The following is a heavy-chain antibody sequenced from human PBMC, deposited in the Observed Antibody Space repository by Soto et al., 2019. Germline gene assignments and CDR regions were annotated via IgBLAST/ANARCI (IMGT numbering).Heavy chain of an antibody. D-gene: IGHD6-13*01. J-gene: IGHJ4*02. CDR2: IWYDGSNK. CDR3: ARDRLTKAGTLDY. CDR1: GFTFSSYG. V-gene: IGHV3-33*01. Sequence: GGSLRLSCAASGFTFSSYGMHWVRQAPGKGLEWVAVIWYDGSNKYYADSVKGRFTISRDNSKNTLYLQMNSLRAEDTAVYYCARDRLTKAGTLDYWGQGTLVTVSS.